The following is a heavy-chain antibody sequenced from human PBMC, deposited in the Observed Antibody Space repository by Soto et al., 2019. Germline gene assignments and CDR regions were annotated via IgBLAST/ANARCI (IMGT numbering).Heavy chain of an antibody. D-gene: IGHD2-21*02. CDR1: GFTFSIYA. CDR3: EKDGGDYPYYYVHYGMDV. V-gene: IGHV3-23*01. CDR2: ISVSGGST. J-gene: IGHJ6*02. Sequence: GGSLRLSCAASGFTFSIYAMSWVRQSPGKGLEWVSSISVSGGSTYYADSVKGRFTISRDNSKNTLYLQMNSLRAEETAVYYCEKDGGDYPYYYVHYGMDVWGQGNTVTVSS.